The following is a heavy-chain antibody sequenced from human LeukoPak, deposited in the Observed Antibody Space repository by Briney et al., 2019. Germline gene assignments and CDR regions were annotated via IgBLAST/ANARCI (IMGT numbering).Heavy chain of an antibody. CDR3: ARDAFQGSSWSNWFDS. Sequence: ASVKVSCKASGYTFNTNGLNWVRQPPGQGLEWMGWINANTGSTNYAQIFQGRVTMTTDTSTSTAYMELTSLTSDDTAIYYCARDAFQGSSWSNWFDSWGQGTLVIVSS. CDR1: GYTFNTNG. CDR2: INANTGST. V-gene: IGHV1-18*01. D-gene: IGHD6-13*01. J-gene: IGHJ5*01.